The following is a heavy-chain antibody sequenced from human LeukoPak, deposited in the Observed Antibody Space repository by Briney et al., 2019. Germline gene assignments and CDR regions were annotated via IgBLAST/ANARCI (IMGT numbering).Heavy chain of an antibody. CDR2: ISAYNGNT. V-gene: IGHV1-18*01. J-gene: IGHJ5*02. CDR1: GYTFTSYG. CDR3: ARETGYSSVSYWFDP. Sequence: ASVTVSCKASGYTFTSYGISWVRQAPGQGLEWMGWISAYNGNTNYAQKLQGRVTMTTDTSTSTAYMELRSLRSDDTAVYYCARETGYSSVSYWFDPWGQGTLVTVSS. D-gene: IGHD6-19*01.